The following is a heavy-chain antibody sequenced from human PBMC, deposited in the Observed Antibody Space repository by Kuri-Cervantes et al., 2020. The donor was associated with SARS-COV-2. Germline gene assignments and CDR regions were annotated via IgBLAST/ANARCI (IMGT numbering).Heavy chain of an antibody. Sequence: GGSLRLSCAASGFTFSDYYMSWIRQAPGKGLEWVSYISSSGSTIYYADSVKGRFTISRDNAKNSLYLQMNSLRAEDTAVYYCARGTNLYYGSGSYPAPHYYYGMDVWGQGTTVTVSS. CDR2: ISSSGSTI. CDR1: GFTFSDYY. CDR3: ARGTNLYYGSGSYPAPHYYYGMDV. V-gene: IGHV3-11*01. J-gene: IGHJ6*02. D-gene: IGHD3-10*01.